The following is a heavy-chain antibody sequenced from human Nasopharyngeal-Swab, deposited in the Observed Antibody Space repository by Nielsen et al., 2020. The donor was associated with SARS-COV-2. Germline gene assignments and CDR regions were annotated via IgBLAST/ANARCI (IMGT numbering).Heavy chain of an antibody. D-gene: IGHD3-22*01. CDR1: GYTFTSYA. Sequence: ASVKVSCKASGYTFTSYAVHWVRQAPGQRLEWMGWINAGNGNTKYSQKFQGRVTITRDTSASTAYMELSSLRSEDTAVYYCARLESGYYPDYWGQGTLVTVSS. CDR2: INAGNGNT. J-gene: IGHJ4*02. V-gene: IGHV1-3*01. CDR3: ARLESGYYPDY.